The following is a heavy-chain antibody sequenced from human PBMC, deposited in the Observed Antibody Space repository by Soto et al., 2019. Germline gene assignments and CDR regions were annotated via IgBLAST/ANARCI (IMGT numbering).Heavy chain of an antibody. CDR2: INSDGSST. D-gene: IGHD3-22*01. CDR1: GFTFSSYW. Sequence: EVQLVESGGDLVQPGGSLRLSCAASGFTFSSYWMHWVRQAPGKGLVWVSRINSDGSSTSYADSVKGRFTISRDNAKNTLYLQMNSLRAEDTAVYYCGYYYDSSGYYFDYWGQGTLVTVSS. V-gene: IGHV3-74*01. J-gene: IGHJ4*02. CDR3: GYYYDSSGYYFDY.